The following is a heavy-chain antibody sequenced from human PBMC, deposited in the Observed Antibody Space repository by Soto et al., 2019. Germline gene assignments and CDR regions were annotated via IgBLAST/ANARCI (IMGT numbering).Heavy chain of an antibody. V-gene: IGHV4-30-2*06. Sequence: TLSLTCAVSGASMSSGGHSWSWIRQSPGKGLEWIGCIYAAGKTYYNPSLRSRVTIPVDTSNNLFSLNVTSVTAADTAVYYCARAPPGPSPRWDVWGQGTTVTVSS. CDR3: ARAPPGPSPRWDV. D-gene: IGHD3-10*01. CDR2: IYAAGKT. J-gene: IGHJ6*02. CDR1: GASMSSGGHS.